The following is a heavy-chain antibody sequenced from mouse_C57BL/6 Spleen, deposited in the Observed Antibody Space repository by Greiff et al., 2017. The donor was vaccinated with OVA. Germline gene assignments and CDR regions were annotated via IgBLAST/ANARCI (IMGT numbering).Heavy chain of an antibody. Sequence: QVQLQQPGAELVRPGTSVKLSCKASGYTFTSYWMHWVKQRPGQGLEWIGVIDPSDSYTNYNQKFKGKATLTVDTSSSTAYMQLSSLTSEDSAVYYGARRGPYYGSPDGYFDVWGTGTTVTVSS. J-gene: IGHJ1*03. CDR3: ARRGPYYGSPDGYFDV. V-gene: IGHV1-59*01. CDR1: GYTFTSYW. CDR2: IDPSDSYT. D-gene: IGHD1-1*01.